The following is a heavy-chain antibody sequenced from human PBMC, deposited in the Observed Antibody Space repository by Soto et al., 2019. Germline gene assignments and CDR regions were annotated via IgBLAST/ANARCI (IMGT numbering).Heavy chain of an antibody. CDR2: ISPSGRTI. CDR3: ARATQYSGTYYVYFQH. CDR1: GFAFSDYY. D-gene: IGHD1-26*01. Sequence: QVQLVESGETSAKPGGSLRLSCAASGFAFSDYYMNWIRQAPGKGLEWISYISPSGRTIYYADSVKGRFTVSRDNANNSLFLQLNNLRAEDTAVYYCARATQYSGTYYVYFQHWGLGTLVTVSS. J-gene: IGHJ1*01. V-gene: IGHV3-11*01.